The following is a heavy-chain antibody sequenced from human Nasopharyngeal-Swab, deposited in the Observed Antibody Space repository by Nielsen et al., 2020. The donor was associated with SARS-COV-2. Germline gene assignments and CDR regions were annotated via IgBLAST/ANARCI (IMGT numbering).Heavy chain of an antibody. CDR2: ISSDESTT. D-gene: IGHD1-1*01. CDR1: GFSFSIYW. J-gene: IGHJ4*02. V-gene: IGHV3-74*01. Sequence: GESLKISCAASGFSFSIYWMHWVRQPPGKGLVWVSGISSDESTTTYADSVKGRFPISRDNTKNTLYLQMNSLRAEDTAVYYCARDSPWQELDYWGQGTLVTVSS. CDR3: ARDSPWQELDY.